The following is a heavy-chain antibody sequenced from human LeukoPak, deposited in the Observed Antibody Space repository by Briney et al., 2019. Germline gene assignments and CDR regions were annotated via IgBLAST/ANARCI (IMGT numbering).Heavy chain of an antibody. V-gene: IGHV3-23*01. Sequence: GGSLRLSCVASGFTFSSYAMSWVRQAPGKGLEWVSAISGSGGSTYYADSVKGRFTISRDNSKNTLYLQMNSLRAEDTAVYYCAKDLAGNSGFDYWGQGTLVTVSS. CDR1: GFTFSSYA. CDR3: AKDLAGNSGFDY. J-gene: IGHJ4*02. D-gene: IGHD4-23*01. CDR2: ISGSGGST.